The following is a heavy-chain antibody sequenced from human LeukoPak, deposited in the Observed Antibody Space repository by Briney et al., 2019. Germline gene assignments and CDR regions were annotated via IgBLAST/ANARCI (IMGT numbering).Heavy chain of an antibody. Sequence: GGSLRLSCAASGFTFSSYSMNWVRQAPGKGLEWVSSISSSSSYIYYADSVKGRFTISRDNAKNSLYLQMNSLRAEDTAVYYCAKHSHSTRSAFDIWGQGTMVTVSS. CDR1: GFTFSSYS. CDR2: ISSSSSYI. CDR3: AKHSHSTRSAFDI. V-gene: IGHV3-21*04. D-gene: IGHD6-13*01. J-gene: IGHJ3*02.